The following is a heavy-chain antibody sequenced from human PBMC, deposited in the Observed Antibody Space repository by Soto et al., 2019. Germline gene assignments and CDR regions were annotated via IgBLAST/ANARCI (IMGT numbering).Heavy chain of an antibody. J-gene: IGHJ6*03. D-gene: IGHD2-21*01. CDR1: GFTFDDYA. V-gene: IGHV3-9*01. Sequence: GGSLRLSCAASGFTFDDYAMHWVRQAPGKGLEWVSGISWNSGSIGYADSVKGRFTISRDNAKNSLYLQMNSLRAEDTALYYCAKVGVAMYLSPYYYYYMDVWGKGTTVTVSS. CDR3: AKVGVAMYLSPYYYYYMDV. CDR2: ISWNSGSI.